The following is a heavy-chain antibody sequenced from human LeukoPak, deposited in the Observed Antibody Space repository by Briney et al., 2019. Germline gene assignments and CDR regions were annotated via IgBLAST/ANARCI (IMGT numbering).Heavy chain of an antibody. CDR2: ISYDGSNK. D-gene: IGHD6-19*01. CDR1: GFTFSSYG. Sequence: GGTLRLSCAASGFTFSSYGMSWVRQAPGKGLEWVAVISYDGSNKYYADSVKGRFTISRDNSKNTLYLQMKSLRAEDTAVYYCARARSSGWNFGYWGQGTLVTVSS. J-gene: IGHJ4*02. CDR3: ARARSSGWNFGY. V-gene: IGHV3-30*03.